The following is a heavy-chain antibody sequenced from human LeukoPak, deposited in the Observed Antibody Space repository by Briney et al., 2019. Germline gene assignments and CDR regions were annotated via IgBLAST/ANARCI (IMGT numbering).Heavy chain of an antibody. Sequence: GGSLRLSCAASGFTFSSYAMHWVRRAPGKGLEWVAVISYDGNYEYYADSVKGRFTISRDNSKNTLYLQMNSLRTEDTAVYYCAKDSSIAAADYYFDYWGQGTLVTVSS. D-gene: IGHD6-13*01. J-gene: IGHJ4*02. CDR2: ISYDGNYE. V-gene: IGHV3-30*18. CDR1: GFTFSSYA. CDR3: AKDSSIAAADYYFDY.